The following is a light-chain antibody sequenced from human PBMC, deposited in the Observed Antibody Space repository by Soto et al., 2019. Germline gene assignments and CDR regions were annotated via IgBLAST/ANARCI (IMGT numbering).Light chain of an antibody. CDR3: SSFTSSTSYV. CDR1: SNDIGSYNS. J-gene: IGLJ1*01. V-gene: IGLV2-14*03. CDR2: DVN. Sequence: SALTHPASGSGSPGQSIAIFCTGNSNDIGSYNSVSWYQQYPGKAPKLMIHDVNIRPSGISDRFSGSKSGNTASLTISGLQAEDEADYYFSSFTSSTSYVFGTGTKVTVL.